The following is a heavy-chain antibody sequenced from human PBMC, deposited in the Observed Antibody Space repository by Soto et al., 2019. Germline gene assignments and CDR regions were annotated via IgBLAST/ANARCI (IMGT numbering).Heavy chain of an antibody. D-gene: IGHD5-12*01. CDR2: IYYSGST. CDR1: GGSISSSSYY. J-gene: IGHJ4*02. CDR3: ARLVVATTSPI. V-gene: IGHV4-39*01. Sequence: QLQLQESGPGLVKPSETLSLTCTVSGGSISSSSYYWGWIRQPPGKGLEWIGSIYYSGSTYYNPSLKSRVTISVDTSKNQFSLKLSSVTAADTAVYYCARLVVATTSPIWGQGTLVTVSS.